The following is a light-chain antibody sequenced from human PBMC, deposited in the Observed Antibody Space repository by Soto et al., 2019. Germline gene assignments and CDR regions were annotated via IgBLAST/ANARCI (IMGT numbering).Light chain of an antibody. CDR3: SSFASSIPLV. Sequence: QSALTQPASVSGSPGQSITISCTGTSSDVGGYNYVSWYQQHPGKAPKLLICDVTNRPSGVSNRFSGSKSGNTASLTISGLQTEDEADYHCSSFASSIPLVFGGGTQLTVL. CDR2: DVT. CDR1: SSDVGGYNY. V-gene: IGLV2-14*03. J-gene: IGLJ2*01.